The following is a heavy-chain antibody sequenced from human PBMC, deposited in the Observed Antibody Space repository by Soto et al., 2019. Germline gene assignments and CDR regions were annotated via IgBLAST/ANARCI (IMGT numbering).Heavy chain of an antibody. J-gene: IGHJ4*02. CDR1: GFSFGGYN. CDR2: ITSGLTA. Sequence: EVQLVESGGGLVQPGGSLRLSCAASGFSFGGYNMNWVRQAPGKGLEWVSHITSGLTAHYADFVQGRFTISRDNAKNSLYLEMNDLRDEDTAVYYCARDTSHGVTVGGLDSWGQRTLVTVSS. CDR3: ARDTSHGVTVGGLDS. V-gene: IGHV3-48*02. D-gene: IGHD2-21*02.